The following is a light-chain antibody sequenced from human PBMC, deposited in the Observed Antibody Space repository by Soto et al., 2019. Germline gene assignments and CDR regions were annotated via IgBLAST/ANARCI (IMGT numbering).Light chain of an antibody. Sequence: DIQVTQSPSSLSASVGDRVTITCRASQSVSSYLNWYQQKPGKAPNLLIYAASTLQSGVPSRFSGGGSDTDFTLTISSLQPEDFATYYCQQSYSTPRTFGQGTKLEIQ. CDR3: QQSYSTPRT. CDR1: QSVSSY. CDR2: AAS. J-gene: IGKJ2*01. V-gene: IGKV1-39*01.